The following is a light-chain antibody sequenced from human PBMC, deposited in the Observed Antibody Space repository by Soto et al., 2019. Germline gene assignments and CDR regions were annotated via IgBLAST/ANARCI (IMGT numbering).Light chain of an antibody. CDR1: QSVSSK. CDR2: GES. J-gene: IGKJ1*01. V-gene: IGKV3-15*01. Sequence: ETVVTKSPATPSLSTGERATLSCRASQSVSSKLAWYQQKPGQAPRLLIYGESTRATGIPARFSGSGSGTEFTLTISSLQSEDVATYYCQQYNSYSTFGQGTKVDIK. CDR3: QQYNSYST.